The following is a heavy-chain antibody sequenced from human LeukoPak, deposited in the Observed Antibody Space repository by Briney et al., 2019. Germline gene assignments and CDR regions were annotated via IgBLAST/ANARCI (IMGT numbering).Heavy chain of an antibody. CDR2: ISGSGGST. Sequence: GGSLRLSCAASGFTFSSYAMSWVRQAPGKGLEWVSAISGSGGSTYYADSVKGRFTISRDNSKNTLYLQMNSLRAEDTAVYYCARDMVVGPHRFFDYWGQGTLVTVSS. J-gene: IGHJ4*02. CDR1: GFTFSSYA. D-gene: IGHD2-15*01. CDR3: ARDMVVGPHRFFDY. V-gene: IGHV3-23*01.